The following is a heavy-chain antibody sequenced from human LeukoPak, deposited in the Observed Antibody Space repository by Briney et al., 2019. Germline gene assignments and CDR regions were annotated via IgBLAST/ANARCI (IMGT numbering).Heavy chain of an antibody. CDR1: GFTFSSYW. D-gene: IGHD2/OR15-2a*01. J-gene: IGHJ4*02. Sequence: PGGSLTLSWAASGFTFSSYWMSWVRQAPGKGLEWVAIINQNESEKFYVYSVQSRFNISRENAKNSLFLQMTSLRAEDTALSYCARDWSTTSRISGFDYWGQGTLVTVSA. CDR2: INQNESEK. V-gene: IGHV3-7*01. CDR3: ARDWSTTSRISGFDY.